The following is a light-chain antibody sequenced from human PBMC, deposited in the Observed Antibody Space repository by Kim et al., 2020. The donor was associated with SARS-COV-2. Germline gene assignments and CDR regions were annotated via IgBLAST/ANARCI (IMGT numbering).Light chain of an antibody. CDR2: GGS. CDR1: QSVSGSY. J-gene: IGKJ5*01. CDR3: QQYANSPVT. Sequence: EIVLTQSPGTLSLSPGERATLSCRASQSVSGSYLAWYQQKPGQPPRLIIYGGSSRATGIPDRFSGSGSGTDFTLAISRLEPEDFAVYSCQQYANSPVTFGQGTRLEIK. V-gene: IGKV3-20*01.